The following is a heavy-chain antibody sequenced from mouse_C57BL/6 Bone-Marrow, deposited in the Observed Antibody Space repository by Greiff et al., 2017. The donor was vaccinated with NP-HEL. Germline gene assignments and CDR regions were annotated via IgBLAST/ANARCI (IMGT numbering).Heavy chain of an antibody. J-gene: IGHJ2*01. CDR3: AREGLLENY. V-gene: IGHV3-6*01. Sequence: EVQLQESGPGLVKPSQSLSLTCSVTGYSITSGYYWNWIRQFPGNKLEWMGYISYDGSNNYNPSLKNRISITRDTSKNQFFLKLNSVTTEDTATYYCAREGLLENYWGQGTTLTVSS. CDR2: ISYDGSN. CDR1: GYSITSGYY. D-gene: IGHD2-13*01.